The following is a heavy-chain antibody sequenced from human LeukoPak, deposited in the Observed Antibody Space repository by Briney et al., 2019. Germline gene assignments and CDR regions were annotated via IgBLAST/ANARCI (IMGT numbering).Heavy chain of an antibody. Sequence: GGSLRLSCAASGFTFSSYWMSWVRQVPGKGLEWVANIKQDGSEKYYVDSVKGRFTISRDSAKNSLYLQMNSLRAEDTAVYYCARVLCSGGTCLDAFDIWGQGTMVTVSS. D-gene: IGHD2-15*01. CDR2: IKQDGSEK. CDR3: ARVLCSGGTCLDAFDI. V-gene: IGHV3-7*02. CDR1: GFTFSSYW. J-gene: IGHJ3*02.